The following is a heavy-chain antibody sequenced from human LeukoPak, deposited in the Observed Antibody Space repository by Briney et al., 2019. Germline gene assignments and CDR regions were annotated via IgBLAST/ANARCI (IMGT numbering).Heavy chain of an antibody. D-gene: IGHD3-16*01. CDR3: ARVAWGDIWGTFYYFDY. Sequence: GGSLRLSCAASGFTFSSYAMSWVRQVPGKGLEWVSGISWNSGSIGYADSVKGRFTISRDNAKNSLYLQMNSLRAGDTAVYYCARVAWGDIWGTFYYFDYWGQGTLDTASS. CDR2: ISWNSGSI. V-gene: IGHV3-20*04. J-gene: IGHJ4*02. CDR1: GFTFSSYA.